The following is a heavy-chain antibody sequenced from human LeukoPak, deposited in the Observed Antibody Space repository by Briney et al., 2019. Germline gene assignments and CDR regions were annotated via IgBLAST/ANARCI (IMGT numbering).Heavy chain of an antibody. V-gene: IGHV4-4*07. CDR3: ARETVRGVIILPSYYFDC. CDR1: GGSISSYY. J-gene: IGHJ4*02. CDR2: IYTSGST. Sequence: SETLSLTCTVSGGSISSYYWSWIRQPAGKGLEWIGRIYTSGSTNYNPSLKSRVTMSVDTSKNQFSLKLSSVTAADTAVYYCARETVRGVIILPSYYFDCWGQGTLVTVSS. D-gene: IGHD3-10*01.